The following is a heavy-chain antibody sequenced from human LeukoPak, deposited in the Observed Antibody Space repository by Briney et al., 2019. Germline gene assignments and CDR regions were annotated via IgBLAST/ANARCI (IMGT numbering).Heavy chain of an antibody. CDR3: ARQAYGSHFDAFDI. D-gene: IGHD3-22*01. CDR2: IYPDDSET. J-gene: IGHJ3*02. V-gene: IGHV5-51*01. CDR1: GYRFTTDY. Sequence: GESLKISCKASGYRFTTDYIGWVRQMPGKGLEWMGIIYPDDSETDYSPSFQGQVSMSVDKSITTAYLQWSSLKASDTAIYYCARQAYGSHFDAFDIWGQGTMVTVSS.